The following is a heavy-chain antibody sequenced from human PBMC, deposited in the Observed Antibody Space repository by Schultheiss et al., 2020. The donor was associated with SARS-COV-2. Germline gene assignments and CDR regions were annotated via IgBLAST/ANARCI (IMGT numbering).Heavy chain of an antibody. CDR3: ARDKDAMDV. CDR1: GGSFSGYY. CDR2: IYYSGST. V-gene: IGHV4-34*11. J-gene: IGHJ6*02. Sequence: SETLSLTCAVYGGSFSGYYWSWIRQPPGKGLEWIGSIYYSGSTYYNPSLKSRVTISVDTSKNQFSLNLTSVTAADTAVYYCARDKDAMDVWGQGTTVTVSS.